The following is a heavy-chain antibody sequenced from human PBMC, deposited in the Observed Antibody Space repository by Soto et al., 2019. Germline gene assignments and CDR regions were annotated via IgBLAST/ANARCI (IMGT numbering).Heavy chain of an antibody. Sequence: GASVKVSCKVSGYTLTELSMHWVRQAPGKGLEWMGGFDPEDGETIYAQKFQGRVTMTEDTSTDTAYMELSSLRSEDTAVYYCATESGSYYQANYYYYGMDVWGQGTTVTVSS. V-gene: IGHV1-24*01. CDR2: FDPEDGET. D-gene: IGHD1-26*01. CDR1: GYTLTELS. J-gene: IGHJ6*02. CDR3: ATESGSYYQANYYYYGMDV.